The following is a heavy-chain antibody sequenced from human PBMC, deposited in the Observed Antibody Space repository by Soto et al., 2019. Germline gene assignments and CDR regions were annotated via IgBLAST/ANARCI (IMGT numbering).Heavy chain of an antibody. J-gene: IGHJ4*02. D-gene: IGHD3-22*01. CDR1: GYTFTSYA. V-gene: IGHV1-3*01. CDR2: INAGNGNT. CDR3: ARDGPWYYYDSSGYDYFDY. Sequence: ASVKVSCKASGYTFTSYAMRWVRQAPGQRLEWMGWINAGNGNTKYSQKFQGRVTITRDTSASTAYMELSSLRSEDTAVYYCARDGPWYYYDSSGYDYFDYWGQGTLVTVSS.